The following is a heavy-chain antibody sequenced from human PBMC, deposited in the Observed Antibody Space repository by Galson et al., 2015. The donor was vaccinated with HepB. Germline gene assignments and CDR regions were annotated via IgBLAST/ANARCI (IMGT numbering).Heavy chain of an antibody. CDR3: AKEEAAAVPFDY. Sequence: SLRLSCAASGFTFSSYGMHWVRQAPGKGLEWVAFIRYDGSNKYYADSVKGRFTISRDNSKNTLYLQMNSLRAEDTAVYYCAKEEAAAVPFDYWGQGTLVTVSS. CDR2: IRYDGSNK. D-gene: IGHD6-13*01. V-gene: IGHV3-30*02. CDR1: GFTFSSYG. J-gene: IGHJ4*02.